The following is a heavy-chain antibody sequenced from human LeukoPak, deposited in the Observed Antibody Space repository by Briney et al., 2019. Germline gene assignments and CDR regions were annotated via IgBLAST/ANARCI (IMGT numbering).Heavy chain of an antibody. CDR1: GDSINSYY. V-gene: IGHV4-59*08. CDR2: IYYSGST. Sequence: SETLSLTCTVSGDSINSYYWSWIRQPPGKGLECIGYIYYSGSTNYNPSLKSRVTISVDTSKNQFSLKLSSVTAADTAVYYCARHGDGDAFDIWGQGTMVTVSS. J-gene: IGHJ3*02. CDR3: ARHGDGDAFDI. D-gene: IGHD5-24*01.